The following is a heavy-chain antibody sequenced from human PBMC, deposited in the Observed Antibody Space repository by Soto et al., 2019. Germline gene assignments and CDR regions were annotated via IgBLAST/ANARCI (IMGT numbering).Heavy chain of an antibody. CDR2: IIPIFGTA. J-gene: IGHJ5*02. Sequence: ASVKVSCKASGGTFSSYAISWVRQAPGQGLEWMGGIIPIFGTANYAQKFQGRVTITADESTSTAYMELSSLRSEDTALYYCARDFVPNGYNWFDPWGQGTLVTVSS. V-gene: IGHV1-69*13. CDR3: ARDFVPNGYNWFDP. D-gene: IGHD6-6*01. CDR1: GGTFSSYA.